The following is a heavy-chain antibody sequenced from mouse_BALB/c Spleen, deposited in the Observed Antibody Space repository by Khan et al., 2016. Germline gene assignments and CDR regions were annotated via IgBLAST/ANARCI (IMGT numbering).Heavy chain of an antibody. V-gene: IGHV14-3*02. Sequence: VQLQQSGAELVKPGASVKLSCTASGFNIKDTYMHWVKQRPEQGLEWIGRIDPANGNTKYDPKFQGKATITADTSSNTAYLQLSSLTSEDTAVYYCAGGDPYYAMDYWGQGTSVTVSS. J-gene: IGHJ4*01. D-gene: IGHD3-3*01. CDR1: GFNIKDTY. CDR2: IDPANGNT. CDR3: AGGDPYYAMDY.